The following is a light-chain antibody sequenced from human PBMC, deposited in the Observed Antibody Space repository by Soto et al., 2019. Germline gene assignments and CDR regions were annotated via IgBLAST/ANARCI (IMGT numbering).Light chain of an antibody. CDR1: SGHSTYA. J-gene: IGLJ3*02. CDR3: QTWGTGTWV. Sequence: QLVLTQSPSASASLGDSVKITCTLSSGHSTYAIAWHQQQPEKGPRYLMKLNSDGSHSKGDGIPDRFSGSSAGAARYLTISSLQSEDEADYYCQTWGTGTWVFGGGTKLTVL. CDR2: LNSDGSH. V-gene: IGLV4-69*01.